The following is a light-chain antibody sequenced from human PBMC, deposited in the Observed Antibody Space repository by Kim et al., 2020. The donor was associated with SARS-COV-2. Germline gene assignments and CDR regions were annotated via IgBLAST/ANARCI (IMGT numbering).Light chain of an antibody. CDR2: GIS. V-gene: IGKV3-20*01. Sequence: EIVLTQSPGTLSLSPGERATLSCRASQSVSSIYLAWYQQKPGQTPRLIIYGISTRATGIPDRFSGSGSGTDFTLTISRLEPEDFAVYYCQQYAGSPPTFGKGTKVDIK. J-gene: IGKJ1*01. CDR3: QQYAGSPPT. CDR1: QSVSSIY.